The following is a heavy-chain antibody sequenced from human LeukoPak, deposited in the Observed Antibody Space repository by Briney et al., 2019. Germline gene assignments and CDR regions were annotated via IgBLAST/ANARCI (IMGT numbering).Heavy chain of an antibody. J-gene: IGHJ4*02. CDR3: ASSRSWYAQYYFDY. CDR2: MNPNSGNT. CDR1: GYTFTSYD. Sequence: ASVKVYCKASGYTFTSYDINWVRQATGQGLEWMGWMNPNSGNTGYAQKFQGRVTITRNTSISTAYMELSSLRSEDTAVYYCASSRSWYAQYYFDYWGQGTLVTVSS. V-gene: IGHV1-8*03. D-gene: IGHD6-13*01.